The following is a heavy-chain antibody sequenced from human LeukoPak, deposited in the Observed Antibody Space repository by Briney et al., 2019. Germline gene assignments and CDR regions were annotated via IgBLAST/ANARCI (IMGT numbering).Heavy chain of an antibody. J-gene: IGHJ5*02. CDR3: ARGLPRIAARPGWFDP. D-gene: IGHD6-6*01. V-gene: IGHV4-34*01. Sequence: PSETLSLTCAVYGGSFSGYYWSWIRQPPGKGLEWIGEINHSGSTNYNPSLKSRVTISVDTSKNQFSLKLSSVTAADTAVYCCARGLPRIAARPGWFDPWGQGTLVTVSS. CDR1: GGSFSGYY. CDR2: INHSGST.